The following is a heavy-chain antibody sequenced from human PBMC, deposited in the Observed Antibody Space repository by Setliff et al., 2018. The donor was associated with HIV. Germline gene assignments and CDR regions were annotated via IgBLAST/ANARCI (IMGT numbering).Heavy chain of an antibody. D-gene: IGHD6-19*01. CDR2: INTNTGSP. CDR3: ARDPANSGGWD. V-gene: IGHV7-4-1*02. Sequence: ASVKVSCKASGYTFTTYNITWVRQAPGQGLEWMGCINTNTGSPTYAQGFTGRFVFPLDTSLSTAYLQISSLKAEDTAVYYCARDPANSGGWDWGQGTLVTVSS. CDR1: GYTFTTYN. J-gene: IGHJ4*02.